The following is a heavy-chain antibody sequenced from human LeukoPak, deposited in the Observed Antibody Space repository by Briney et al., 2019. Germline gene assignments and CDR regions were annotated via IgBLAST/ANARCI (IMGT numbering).Heavy chain of an antibody. V-gene: IGHV5-51*01. D-gene: IGHD2/OR15-2a*01. Sequence: GASLKISCKRSGYSSSTYWFGWLRQMPGKGLEGLGIIYPGDSDTRYSPSFQGQVTISADRSITTSYLQWSRSEASDTSNYCSASLNNSLDTFEIWGQGTIVTVSS. CDR1: GYSSSTYW. J-gene: IGHJ3*02. CDR2: IYPGDSDT. CDR3: ASLNNSLDTFEI.